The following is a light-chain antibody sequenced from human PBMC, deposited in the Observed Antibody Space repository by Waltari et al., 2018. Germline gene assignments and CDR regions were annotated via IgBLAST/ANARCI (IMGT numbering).Light chain of an antibody. CDR2: EVS. CDR3: SSYAGSNNVV. J-gene: IGLJ2*01. V-gene: IGLV2-8*01. CDR1: SSDVGGYNY. Sequence: QSALTQPPSASGSPGQSVTISCPGTSSDVGGYNYLSWYQQHPGKAPKLMINEVSKRPSGVPDRFSGSKSGNSASLTVSGLQAEDEADYYCSSYAGSNNVVFGGGTKLTVL.